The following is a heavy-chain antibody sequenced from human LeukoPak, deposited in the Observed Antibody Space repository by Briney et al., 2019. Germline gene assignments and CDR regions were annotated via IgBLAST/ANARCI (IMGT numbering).Heavy chain of an antibody. J-gene: IGHJ4*02. CDR1: GFTFSSYS. CDR2: ISSSSSNI. Sequence: PGGSLRLSCAASGFTFSSYSMNWVRQAPGKGLEWVSYISSSSSNIYYADSVKGRFTISRDNAKNSLYLQMNTLRAEDTAVYYCARAYGRRYSALHYLEYWGQGALVTVSS. V-gene: IGHV3-48*01. D-gene: IGHD2-15*01. CDR3: ARAYGRRYSALHYLEY.